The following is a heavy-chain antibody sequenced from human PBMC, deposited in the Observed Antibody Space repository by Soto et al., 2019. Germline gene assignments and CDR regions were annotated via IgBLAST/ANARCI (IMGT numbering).Heavy chain of an antibody. CDR3: EKDSNWSGRFIDY. Sequence: GGSLRLSCAASGFTFSSYGMHWVRQAPGKGLEWVAVISYDGSNKYYADSVKGRFTISRDNSKNTLYLQMNSLRAEDTAVYYCEKDSNWSGRFIDYWGQGTLVTVSS. CDR1: GFTFSSYG. V-gene: IGHV3-30*18. J-gene: IGHJ4*02. D-gene: IGHD1-20*01. CDR2: ISYDGSNK.